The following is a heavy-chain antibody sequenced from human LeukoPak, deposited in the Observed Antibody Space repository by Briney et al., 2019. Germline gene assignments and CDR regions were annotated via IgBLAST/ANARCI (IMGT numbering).Heavy chain of an antibody. D-gene: IGHD6-13*01. CDR3: ARRRSSSWSPDPPAFDI. Sequence: NPSETLSLTCTVSGGSISSSSYYWGWIRQPPGKGLEWIGSFYYSGSTYYNPSLKSRVTISVDTSKNQFSLKLSSVTAADTAVYYCARRRSSSWSPDPPAFDIWGQGTMVTVSS. J-gene: IGHJ3*02. CDR2: FYYSGST. V-gene: IGHV4-39*01. CDR1: GGSISSSSYY.